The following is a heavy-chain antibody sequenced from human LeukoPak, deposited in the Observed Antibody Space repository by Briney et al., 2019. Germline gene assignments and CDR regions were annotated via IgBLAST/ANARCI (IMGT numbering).Heavy chain of an antibody. Sequence: SQTLSLTCTVSGGSISSGDYYWSWIRQPPGKGLGWIGYIYYSGSTYYNPSLKSRITISVDTSKNQFSLKLSSVTAADTAVYYCARERSGSYSGFDYWGQGTLVTVSS. V-gene: IGHV4-30-4*01. CDR2: IYYSGST. CDR3: ARERSGSYSGFDY. D-gene: IGHD1-26*01. J-gene: IGHJ4*02. CDR1: GGSISSGDYY.